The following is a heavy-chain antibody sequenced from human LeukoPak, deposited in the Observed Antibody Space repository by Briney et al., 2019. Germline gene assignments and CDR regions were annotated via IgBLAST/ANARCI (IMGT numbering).Heavy chain of an antibody. D-gene: IGHD6-13*01. V-gene: IGHV3-30*18. CDR1: GFTFSSYG. CDR2: ISYDESNK. J-gene: IGHJ4*02. Sequence: GGSLRLSCAASGFTFSSYGMHWVRQAPGKGLEWVAVISYDESNKYYADSVKGRFTISRDNSKNTVYLQVNSLRAEDTAVYYCAKDGRMYSSSWYSYFDQWGQGTLVTVSS. CDR3: AKDGRMYSSSWYSYFDQ.